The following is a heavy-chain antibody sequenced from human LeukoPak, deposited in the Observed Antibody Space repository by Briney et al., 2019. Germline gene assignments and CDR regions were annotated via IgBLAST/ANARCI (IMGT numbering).Heavy chain of an antibody. CDR1: GFTFDDYA. D-gene: IGHD6-25*01. CDR2: ITWNGETT. CDR3: AKDKRGIAAAATAFDY. J-gene: IGHJ4*02. V-gene: IGHV3-43D*03. Sequence: GGSLRLSCAASGFTFDDYAMHWVRQAPGKGLEWVSIITWNGETTYYADSVKGRFTISRDNSKNSLYLQVNSLRPGDTALYYCAKDKRGIAAAATAFDYWGQGTLVTVS.